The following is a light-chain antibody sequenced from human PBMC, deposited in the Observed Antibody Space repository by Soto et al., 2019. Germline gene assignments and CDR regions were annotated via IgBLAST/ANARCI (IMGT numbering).Light chain of an antibody. Sequence: SYELTQPPSVSVSPGQTASITCSGDKLGDKYACWYQQKPGQSSVLVIYQDSKRPSGIPERVSGSNSGNTATLTIRGTQAMYEADYYCQAWDSRNAVFGTVTNLTVL. J-gene: IGLJ1*01. CDR3: QAWDSRNAV. V-gene: IGLV3-1*01. CDR2: QDS. CDR1: KLGDKY.